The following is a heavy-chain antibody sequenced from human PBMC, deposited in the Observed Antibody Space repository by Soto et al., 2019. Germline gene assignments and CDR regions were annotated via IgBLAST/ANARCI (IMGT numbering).Heavy chain of an antibody. CDR3: ARRVVGRYCISTSCYGWFDP. D-gene: IGHD2-2*01. CDR2: INPSGGST. Sequence: ASVKVSCKASGYTFTSYYMHWVRQAPGQGLEWMGIINPSGGSTSYAQKFQGRVTMTRDTSTSTVYMELSSVTAADTAVYYCARRVVGRYCISTSCYGWFDPWGQGTLVTVSS. CDR1: GYTFTSYY. J-gene: IGHJ5*02. V-gene: IGHV1-46*01.